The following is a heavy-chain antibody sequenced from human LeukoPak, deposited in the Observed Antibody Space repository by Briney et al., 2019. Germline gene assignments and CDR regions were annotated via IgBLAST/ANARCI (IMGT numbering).Heavy chain of an antibody. Sequence: SVKVSCKASGGTFSSYAISWVRQAPGQGLEWMGGIIPSFGTANYAQKFQGRVTITADESTSTAYMELSSLRSEDTAVYYCARSAVTPGFTTGYYYMDVWGKGTTVTISS. CDR2: IIPSFGTA. J-gene: IGHJ6*03. CDR3: ARSAVTPGFTTGYYYMDV. D-gene: IGHD4-23*01. V-gene: IGHV1-69*13. CDR1: GGTFSSYA.